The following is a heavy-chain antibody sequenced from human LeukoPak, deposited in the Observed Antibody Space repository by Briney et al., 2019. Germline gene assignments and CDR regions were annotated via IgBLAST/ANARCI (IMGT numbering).Heavy chain of an antibody. Sequence: ASVKVSCKASGYTFTGYYMHWVRQAPGQGLEWMGWISAYNGNTNYAQKLQGRVTMTTDTSTSTAYMELRSLRSDDTAVYYCAREGDQYYDFWSGYYTTRTRYYFDYWGQGTLVTVSS. CDR1: GYTFTGYY. D-gene: IGHD3-3*01. V-gene: IGHV1-18*04. CDR3: AREGDQYYDFWSGYYTTRTRYYFDY. J-gene: IGHJ4*02. CDR2: ISAYNGNT.